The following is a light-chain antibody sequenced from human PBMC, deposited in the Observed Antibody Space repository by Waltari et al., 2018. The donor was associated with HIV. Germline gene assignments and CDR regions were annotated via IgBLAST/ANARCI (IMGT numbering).Light chain of an antibody. J-gene: IGLJ3*02. CDR1: TPNIGNDY. CDR2: DNN. V-gene: IGLV1-51*01. CDR3: GTWDRSLSAAV. Sequence: QSGLPHPPSVPAAPGQKATTPAPGSTPNIGNDYLSWYQHVPGAAPRLLIYDNNKRPSGIPDRFSGSRSGTSATLGITGLQTGDEAHYYCGTWDRSLSAAVFGGGTKLTVL.